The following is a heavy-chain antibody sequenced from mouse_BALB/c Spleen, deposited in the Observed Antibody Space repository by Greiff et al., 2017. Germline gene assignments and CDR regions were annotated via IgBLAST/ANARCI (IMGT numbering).Heavy chain of an antibody. CDR1: GFAFSSYD. D-gene: IGHD2-1*01. CDR2: ISSGGGST. CDR3: AREWTYYGNYYAMDY. J-gene: IGHJ4*01. Sequence: EVKVVESGGGLVKPGGSLKLSCAASGFAFSSYDMSWVRQTPEKRLEWVAYISSGGGSTYYPDTVKGRFTISRDNAKNTLYLQMSSLKSEDTAMYYCAREWTYYGNYYAMDYWGQGTSVTVSS. V-gene: IGHV5-12-1*01.